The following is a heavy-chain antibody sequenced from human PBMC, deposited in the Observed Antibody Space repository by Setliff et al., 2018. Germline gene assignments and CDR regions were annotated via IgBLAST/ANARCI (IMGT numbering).Heavy chain of an antibody. V-gene: IGHV3-74*01. CDR2: INKDGDGT. J-gene: IGHJ4*02. D-gene: IGHD3-16*02. CDR1: GFSFNNYW. CDR3: ARAPRVGLRTFGGVIDY. Sequence: QPGGSLRLSCEASGFSFNNYWMYWVRQVPGKGLVWVSGINKDGDGTRYADSVRGRFTISRDNSKNTVYLRMNALRAEDTGLYYCARAPRVGLRTFGGVIDYWGRGTLVTVSS.